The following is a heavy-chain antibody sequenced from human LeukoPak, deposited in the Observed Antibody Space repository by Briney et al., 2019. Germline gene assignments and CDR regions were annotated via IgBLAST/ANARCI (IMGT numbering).Heavy chain of an antibody. D-gene: IGHD3-10*01. V-gene: IGHV4-39*07. CDR1: GGSISSYY. CDR2: IYYSGST. J-gene: IGHJ4*02. CDR3: ARGEGTR. Sequence: SETLSLTCTVSGGSISSYYWSWIRQPPGKGLEWIGSIYYSGSTYYNPSLKSRVTISVDTSKNQFSLKLSSVTAADTAVYYCARGEGTRWGQGTLVTVSS.